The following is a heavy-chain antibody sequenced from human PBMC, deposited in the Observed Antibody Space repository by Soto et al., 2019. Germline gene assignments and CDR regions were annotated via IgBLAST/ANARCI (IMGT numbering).Heavy chain of an antibody. CDR2: IVNDGSAT. CDR3: ARDDAFGTENGFDI. J-gene: IGHJ3*02. Sequence: QVQLVESGGGVVQPGTSLRLSCAVSGFPFSTYGFHWVRQPPGKGLEWVAVIVNDGSATYYGDSVEGRFTVSRDNSKDTLYLQMNSLRAEDTAVSYCARDDAFGTENGFDIWGQGTMVTVSS. CDR1: GFPFSTYG. V-gene: IGHV3-33*01. D-gene: IGHD3-16*01.